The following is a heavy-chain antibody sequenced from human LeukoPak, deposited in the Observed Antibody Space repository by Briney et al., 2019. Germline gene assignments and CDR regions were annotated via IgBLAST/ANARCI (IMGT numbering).Heavy chain of an antibody. CDR2: IYYTGST. CDR1: GGSINNYY. J-gene: IGHJ4*02. CDR3: ARDRGYYYDSSGYFDY. V-gene: IGHV4-59*12. Sequence: SETLSLTCTVSGGSINNYYWSWVRQPPGAGLEWLAYIYYTGSTNYNPSLKTRLTISVDTSKNQFSRKLSSVTAADTAVYYCARDRGYYYDSSGYFDYWGQGTLVTVSS. D-gene: IGHD3-22*01.